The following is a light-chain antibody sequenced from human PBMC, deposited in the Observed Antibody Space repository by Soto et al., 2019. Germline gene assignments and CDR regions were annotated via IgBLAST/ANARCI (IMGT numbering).Light chain of an antibody. CDR3: QQYNNWPCT. J-gene: IGKJ2*02. CDR2: GAS. Sequence: EIVMTQSPATLSVSPGESATLSCRASQNVGSKSAWYQQKPGQAPMLLIYGASIRATGIPARFSGSGSGTEFTLTISSLPSEDSAVYHCQQYNNWPCTFGQGTKLEIK. CDR1: QNVGSK. V-gene: IGKV3-15*01.